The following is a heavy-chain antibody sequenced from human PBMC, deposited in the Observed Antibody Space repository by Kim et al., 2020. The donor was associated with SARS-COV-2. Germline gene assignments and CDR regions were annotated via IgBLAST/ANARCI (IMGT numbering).Heavy chain of an antibody. Sequence: GGSLRLSCAASGFTFSNAWMSWVRQAPGKGLEWVGRIKSKTDGGTTDYAAPVKGRFTISRDDSKKTLYLQMNSLKTEDTAVYYCTTVVFVRWWLAGRWFDPWGQGTLVTVSS. CDR3: TTVVFVRWWLAGRWFDP. CDR1: GFTFSNAW. J-gene: IGHJ5*02. V-gene: IGHV3-15*01. CDR2: IKSKTDGGTT. D-gene: IGHD6-19*01.